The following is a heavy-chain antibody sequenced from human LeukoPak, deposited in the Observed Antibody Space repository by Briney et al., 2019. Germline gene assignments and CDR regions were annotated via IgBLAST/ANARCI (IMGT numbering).Heavy chain of an antibody. V-gene: IGHV1-69*04. CDR1: GGTFSSYA. D-gene: IGHD2-15*01. Sequence: ASVKVSCKASGGTFSSYAISWVRQAPGQGLEWMGRIIPILGIANYAQKFQGRVTITADKSTSTAYMELSSLRSEDTAAYYCARDCSGGSCYSVNYWGQGTLVTVSS. J-gene: IGHJ4*02. CDR3: ARDCSGGSCYSVNY. CDR2: IIPILGIA.